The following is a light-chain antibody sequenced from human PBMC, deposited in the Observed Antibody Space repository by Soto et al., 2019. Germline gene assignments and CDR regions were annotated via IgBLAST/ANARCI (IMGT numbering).Light chain of an antibody. V-gene: IGKV3-20*01. CDR2: GAS. CDR3: QQSGSSPWT. J-gene: IGKJ1*01. CDR1: QRISGSY. Sequence: EIVLTQSPGTLSLSPGERATLSCRASQRISGSYLAWFQQRPGQTPRLLIYGASNRAAGIPDRFSGSGSGTDFTLTINRLEPEDVAVYFCQQSGSSPWTFGQGTKVEIK.